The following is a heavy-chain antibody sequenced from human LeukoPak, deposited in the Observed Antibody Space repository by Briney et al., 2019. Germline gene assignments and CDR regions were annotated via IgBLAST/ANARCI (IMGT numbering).Heavy chain of an antibody. Sequence: GASVKVSCKASGYTFTSHGFRWVRQAPGQGLEWMGWISDYNGNANYAQNLQGRATMTTDTSTSTAYMELRSLRSDDTAVYYCARVNPSHLGTTSCYDYWGQGTLVTVSS. CDR3: ARVNPSHLGTTSCYDY. J-gene: IGHJ4*02. D-gene: IGHD2-2*01. CDR2: ISDYNGNA. V-gene: IGHV1-18*01. CDR1: GYTFTSHG.